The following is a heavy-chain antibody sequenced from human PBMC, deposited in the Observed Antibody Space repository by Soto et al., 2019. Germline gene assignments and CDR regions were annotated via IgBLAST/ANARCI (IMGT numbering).Heavy chain of an antibody. Sequence: SHTLSLTCVGSGDTVSSNSVAWNWVRQSPSRGLECLVRTYYRSRWYSDYAVSVRSRIDINADTSKNQVSLQLNSVTPEDTAVYSCARSEEDSDYYDYGIEVWGQGTTVSVS. CDR3: ARSEEDSDYYDYGIEV. D-gene: IGHD2-15*01. CDR1: GDTVSSNSVA. CDR2: TYYRSRWYS. V-gene: IGHV6-1*01. J-gene: IGHJ6*02.